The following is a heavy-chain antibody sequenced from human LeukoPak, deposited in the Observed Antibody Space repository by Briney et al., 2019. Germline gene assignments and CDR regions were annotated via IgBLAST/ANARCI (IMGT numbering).Heavy chain of an antibody. J-gene: IGHJ5*02. V-gene: IGHV5-51*01. D-gene: IGHD3-22*01. Sequence: GESLKISCKGSGHSFSWVRQMPGKGLEWMGIIYPGDSDTRYSPSFQGQVTISADSSISTAYLQWSSLKASDTAMYYCARHQAYYDSSGTFDPWGQGTLVTVSS. CDR3: ARHQAYYDSSGTFDP. CDR2: IYPGDSDT. CDR1: GHSF.